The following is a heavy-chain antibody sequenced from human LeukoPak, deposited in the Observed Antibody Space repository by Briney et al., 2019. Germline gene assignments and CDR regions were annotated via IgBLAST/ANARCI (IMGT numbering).Heavy chain of an antibody. Sequence: ASVKVSCKASGYTFTGYYMHWVRQAPGQGLEWMGRINPNSGGTNYAQKFQGWVTMTRDTSISTAYMELSRLRSDDTAVYYCARDKGGITIFGVVIRDDAFDIWGQGTMVTVSS. V-gene: IGHV1-2*04. D-gene: IGHD3-3*01. J-gene: IGHJ3*02. CDR1: GYTFTGYY. CDR3: ARDKGGITIFGVVIRDDAFDI. CDR2: INPNSGGT.